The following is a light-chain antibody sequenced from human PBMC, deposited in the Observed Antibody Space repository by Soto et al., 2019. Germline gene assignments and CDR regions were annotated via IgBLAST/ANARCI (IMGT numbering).Light chain of an antibody. J-gene: IGKJ1*01. V-gene: IGKV1-16*01. Sequence: DSHMTQSPSALPASMGARVTNTCRASQDISNYLAWFQQQPGKAPRSLIYVASTLQSGVPSRFSGSGSGTDFTLTISSLQPEYIPTHHCQLYNIYSRTSGQGTKV. CDR3: QLYNIYSRT. CDR1: QDISNY. CDR2: VAS.